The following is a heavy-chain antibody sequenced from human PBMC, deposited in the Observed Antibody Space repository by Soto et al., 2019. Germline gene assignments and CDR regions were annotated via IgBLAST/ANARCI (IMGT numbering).Heavy chain of an antibody. J-gene: IGHJ4*02. CDR2: IPDDGSDQ. V-gene: IGHV3-33*01. CDR1: GFTFRNYG. D-gene: IGHD1-1*01. CDR3: VRDEDNDDNALDY. Sequence: QVQLVESGGGVVQPGRSLRLSCAVSGFTFRNYGMHWVRQAPGKGLEWVAVIPDDGSDQYYADSVKGRFTISRDNSKNTLYLQMNSLTAEDRAVYYCVRDEDNDDNALDYWGQGTLVTVSS.